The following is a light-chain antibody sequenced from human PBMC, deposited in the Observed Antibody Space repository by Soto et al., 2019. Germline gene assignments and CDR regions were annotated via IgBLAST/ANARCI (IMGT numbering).Light chain of an antibody. CDR3: QSYDSSLRVV. CDR1: SSNIGAGYD. J-gene: IGLJ2*01. CDR2: ANF. V-gene: IGLV1-40*01. Sequence: QSVLTQPPSVSGAPGQRVTISCTGSSSNIGAGYDVHWYQQLPGTAPKLLIYANFNRPSGVPDRFSGSKSATSASLAITGLQAEDEADYYCQSYDSSLRVVFGGGTKLTVL.